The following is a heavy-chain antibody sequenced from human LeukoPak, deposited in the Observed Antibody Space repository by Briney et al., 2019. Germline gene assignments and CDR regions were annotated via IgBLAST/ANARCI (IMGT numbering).Heavy chain of an antibody. J-gene: IGHJ4*02. CDR2: IRSKAYGGTT. CDR3: TRAYATYYYDSSGSTEYYFDY. D-gene: IGHD3-22*01. Sequence: GGSLRLSCTASGFTFGEYAMSWVRQAPGQGLEWGGFIRSKAYGGTTEYAPSVKGRCTISRDDSKSIAYLQMNSLKTEDTAVYYCTRAYATYYYDSSGSTEYYFDYWGQGTLVTVSS. CDR1: GFTFGEYA. V-gene: IGHV3-49*04.